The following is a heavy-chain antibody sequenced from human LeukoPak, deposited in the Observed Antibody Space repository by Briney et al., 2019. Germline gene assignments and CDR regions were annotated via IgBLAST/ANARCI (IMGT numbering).Heavy chain of an antibody. CDR1: GYSFTSYW. J-gene: IGHJ3*02. D-gene: IGHD3-10*01. Sequence: GESLKISCKGSGYSFTSYWIGWVRQMPGKGLEWMGIIYPGDSDTRYSPSFQGQVTISADKSISTAYLQWSSLKASDTAMYYCARSDGITMVRGVIDAFDIWGQGTIVTVSS. CDR3: ARSDGITMVRGVIDAFDI. CDR2: IYPGDSDT. V-gene: IGHV5-51*01.